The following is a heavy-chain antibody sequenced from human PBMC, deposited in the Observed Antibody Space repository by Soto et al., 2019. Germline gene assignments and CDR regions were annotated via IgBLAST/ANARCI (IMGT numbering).Heavy chain of an antibody. CDR2: IWHDGSGT. D-gene: IGHD1-26*01. V-gene: IGHV3-33*01. CDR3: VRDPVALRNRVRVGYFNL. J-gene: IGHJ2*01. Sequence: QVKLVESGGGVVQPGRSLRLSCAASGFVFNMYGMHWVRQAPGKGLEWVGVIWHDGSGTYYADALKGRFTISRDNSKNTLFLPMDSLTVEDTAVYYCVRDPVALRNRVRVGYFNLWGRGTQVTVSS. CDR1: GFVFNMYG.